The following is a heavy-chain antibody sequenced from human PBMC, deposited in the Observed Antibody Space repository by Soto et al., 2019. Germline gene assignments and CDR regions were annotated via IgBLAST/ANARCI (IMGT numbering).Heavy chain of an antibody. V-gene: IGHV1-69*08. CDR2: IIPILGIA. CDR1: GGTFSSYT. J-gene: IGHJ5*02. D-gene: IGHD3-10*01. CDR3: ARERLTMVRGAGSVWFDP. Sequence: QVQLVQSGAEVKKPGSSVKVSCKASGGTFSSYTISWVRQAPGQGLEWMGRIIPILGIANYAQKFQGRVTITADKSTSTAYMELSSLRSDDTAVYYCARERLTMVRGAGSVWFDPWGQGTLVTVSS.